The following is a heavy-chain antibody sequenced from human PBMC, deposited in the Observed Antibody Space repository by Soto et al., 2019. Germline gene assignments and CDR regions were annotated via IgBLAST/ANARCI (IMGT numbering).Heavy chain of an antibody. CDR1: GFTFNNYA. V-gene: IGHV3-23*01. CDR3: AKGGRQWLVTSDFNY. D-gene: IGHD6-19*01. Sequence: GGSLRLSCAVSGFTFNNYAMSWVRQAPGKGLEWVSIISGTGDATHYADSVKGRFTISRDSSKNTVSLEMTSLRAEDTAVYYCAKGGRQWLVTSDFNYWGQGALVTVSS. CDR2: ISGTGDAT. J-gene: IGHJ4*02.